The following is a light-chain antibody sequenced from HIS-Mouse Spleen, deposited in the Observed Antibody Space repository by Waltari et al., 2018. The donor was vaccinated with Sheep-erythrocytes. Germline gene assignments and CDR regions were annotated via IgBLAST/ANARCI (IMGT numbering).Light chain of an antibody. CDR1: ALPKKY. CDR3: YSTDSSGNHWV. Sequence: SCSGDALPKKYAYWYQQKSGQAPVLVIYEDSKRPSGIPERFSGSTSGTMATLTISGAQVEDEANYYCYSTDSSGNHWVFGGGTKLTVL. CDR2: EDS. V-gene: IGLV3-10*01. J-gene: IGLJ3*02.